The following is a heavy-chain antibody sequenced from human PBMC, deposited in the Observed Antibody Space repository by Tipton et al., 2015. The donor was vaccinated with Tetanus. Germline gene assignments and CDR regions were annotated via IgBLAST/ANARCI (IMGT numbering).Heavy chain of an antibody. D-gene: IGHD6-13*01. CDR2: ISSGSSII. V-gene: IGHV3-48*02. CDR1: GASISSYY. CDR3: ARSAHFASWYD. Sequence: SLRLSCSVSGASISSYYWNWVRQAPGKGLEWIAYISSGSSIIFYADAVRGRFFISRDNTKNSLSLQMNSLKDDDTAVYYCARSAHFASWYDWGPGTRVTVSS. J-gene: IGHJ4*02.